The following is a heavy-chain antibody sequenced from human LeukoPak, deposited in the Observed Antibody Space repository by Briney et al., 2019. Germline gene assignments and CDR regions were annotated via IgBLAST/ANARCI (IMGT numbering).Heavy chain of an antibody. Sequence: GGSLRLSCAASGFVFTNAWMSWVRQAPGEGLEWVGRIYSKTDGGTTDYAVPVKGRFTISRDDSKNTLYLQMSSLKTEDTAVYYCTTDRRVAAVPASIGGFDHWGQGTLVTVSS. D-gene: IGHD2-2*01. J-gene: IGHJ4*02. V-gene: IGHV3-15*01. CDR3: TTDRRVAAVPASIGGFDH. CDR2: IYSKTDGGTT. CDR1: GFVFTNAW.